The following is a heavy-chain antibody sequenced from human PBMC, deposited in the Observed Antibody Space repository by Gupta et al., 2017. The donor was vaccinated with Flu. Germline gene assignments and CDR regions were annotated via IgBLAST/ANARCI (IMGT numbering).Heavy chain of an antibody. Sequence: QVQLQESGPGLVKPSETLSLTCTVSGGSISSYYWSWIRQPPGKGLEWIGYIYYSGSTNYNPSLKSRVTISVDTSKNQFSLKLSSVTAADTAVYYCASVGATTVYYGMDVWGQGTTVTVSS. D-gene: IGHD1-26*01. CDR3: ASVGATTVYYGMDV. V-gene: IGHV4-59*08. CDR1: GGSISSYY. J-gene: IGHJ6*02. CDR2: IYYSGST.